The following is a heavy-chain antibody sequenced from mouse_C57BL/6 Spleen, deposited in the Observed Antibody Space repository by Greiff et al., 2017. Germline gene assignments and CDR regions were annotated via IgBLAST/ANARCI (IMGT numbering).Heavy chain of an antibody. CDR3: AAGSSYAWFAY. V-gene: IGHV5-4*03. J-gene: IGHJ3*01. D-gene: IGHD1-1*01. CDR2: ISDGGSYT. Sequence: EVKLQESGGGLVKPGGSLKLSCAASGFTFSSYAMSWVRQTPEKRPEWVATISDGGSYTYYPDNVKGRFTISRDNAKNNLYLQMSHLKSEDTAMYYCAAGSSYAWFAYWGQGTLVTVSA. CDR1: GFTFSSYA.